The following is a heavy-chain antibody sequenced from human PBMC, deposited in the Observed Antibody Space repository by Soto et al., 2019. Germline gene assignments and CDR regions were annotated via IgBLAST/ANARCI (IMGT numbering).Heavy chain of an antibody. CDR2: TRNKANSYTT. J-gene: IGHJ4*02. V-gene: IGHV3-72*01. Sequence: EVQLVESGGGLVQPGGSLRLSCAASGFTFSDHYMDWVRQAPGKGLEWVGRTRNKANSYTTEYAASVKGRFTISRDDSKNSLYLQMNSLKTEDTAVYYCARVGGSYYYDSSGYFVDYWGQGTLVTVSS. D-gene: IGHD3-22*01. CDR3: ARVGGSYYYDSSGYFVDY. CDR1: GFTFSDHY.